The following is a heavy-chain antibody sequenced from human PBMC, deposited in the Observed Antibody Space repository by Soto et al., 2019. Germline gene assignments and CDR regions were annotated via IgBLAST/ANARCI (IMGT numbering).Heavy chain of an antibody. CDR3: AKDENYYDSSGYYDY. CDR2: ISYDGSNK. CDR1: GFTFSSYG. J-gene: IGHJ4*02. Sequence: GGSLRLSCAASGFTFSSYGMHWVRQGPGKGLEWVAVISYDGSNKYYADSVKGRFTISRDNSNNTLYLQMNSLRAEDTAVYYCAKDENYYDSSGYYDYWGQGTLVTVSS. V-gene: IGHV3-30*18. D-gene: IGHD3-22*01.